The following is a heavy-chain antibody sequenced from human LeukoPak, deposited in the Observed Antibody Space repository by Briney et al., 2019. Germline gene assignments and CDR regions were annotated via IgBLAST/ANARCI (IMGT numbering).Heavy chain of an antibody. CDR3: ARFQTRIAAAATHWFDP. Sequence: SETLSLTCAVYGGSFSGYYWSWICQPPGKGLEWIGEINHSGSTNYNPSLKSRVTISVDTSKNQFSLKLSSVTAADTAVYYCARFQTRIAAAATHWFDPWGQGTLVTVSS. CDR2: INHSGST. CDR1: GGSFSGYY. V-gene: IGHV4-34*01. J-gene: IGHJ5*02. D-gene: IGHD6-13*01.